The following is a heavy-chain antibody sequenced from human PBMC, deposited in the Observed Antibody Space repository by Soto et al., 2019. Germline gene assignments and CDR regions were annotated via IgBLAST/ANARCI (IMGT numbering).Heavy chain of an antibody. CDR3: AREGGDLNWFDP. D-gene: IGHD4-17*01. CDR2: ISSSSRTI. Sequence: EVQLVESGGGLVQPGGSLRLSCAASGFTFSRYSMNWVRQAPGKGLEWVSYISSSSRTIYYADSVKGRFTISRDNAKNSLYLQMNSLRHEDTAVDYCAREGGDLNWFDPWGQGTLVTVSS. V-gene: IGHV3-48*02. CDR1: GFTFSRYS. J-gene: IGHJ5*02.